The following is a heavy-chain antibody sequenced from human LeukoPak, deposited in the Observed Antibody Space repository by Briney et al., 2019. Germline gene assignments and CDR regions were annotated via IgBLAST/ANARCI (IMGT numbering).Heavy chain of an antibody. V-gene: IGHV3-21*01. J-gene: IGHJ6*02. Sequence: GGSLRLSCAASGYTFSSHGLTWVRQAPGKGLEWVSSISSSSSYIYYADSVKGRFTISRDNAKNSLYLQMNSLRAEDTAVYYCARDAGPSYYYGSGGYGMDVWGQGTTVTVSS. CDR1: GYTFSSHG. D-gene: IGHD3-10*01. CDR2: ISSSSSYI. CDR3: ARDAGPSYYYGSGGYGMDV.